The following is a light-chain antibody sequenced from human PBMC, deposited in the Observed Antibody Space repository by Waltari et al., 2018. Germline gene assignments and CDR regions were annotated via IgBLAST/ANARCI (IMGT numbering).Light chain of an antibody. CDR1: QTVGDS. CDR3: QQYNTFSS. Sequence: DLHMTQSASTVSESVGDRVTIPCLASQTVGDSLAWYQHKPGKAPKLLIYKASTLQNGVPSRFSGSGSGSEFTLTISSLQPDDVAIYYCQQYNTFSSFGQGTRLEL. V-gene: IGKV1-5*03. J-gene: IGKJ2*01. CDR2: KAS.